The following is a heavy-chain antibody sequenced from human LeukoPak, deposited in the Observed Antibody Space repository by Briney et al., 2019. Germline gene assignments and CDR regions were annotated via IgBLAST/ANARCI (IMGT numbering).Heavy chain of an antibody. Sequence: SETLSLTCTVSGGSISSSSYYWGWIRQPPGKGLEWIGSIYYSGSTYYNPSLKSRVTISVDTSKNQFSLKLSSVTAADTAVYYCARPYSSSSRNFDYWGQGTLVTVSS. V-gene: IGHV4-39*01. CDR3: ARPYSSSSRNFDY. D-gene: IGHD6-6*01. CDR2: IYYSGST. J-gene: IGHJ4*02. CDR1: GGSISSSSYY.